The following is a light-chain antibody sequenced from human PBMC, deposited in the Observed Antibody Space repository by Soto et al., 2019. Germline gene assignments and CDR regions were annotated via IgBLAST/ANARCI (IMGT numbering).Light chain of an antibody. J-gene: IGLJ3*02. Sequence: QSALTQPPSAAGFLGQSVTISCTGTSSDVGSYNFVLWYQQHPGKAPKLRIYEVNKRPSGVPDRFSGSKAGNTASLIVSGLHADDEADYYCNSYAGSNMKVFGEGTQLTVL. CDR2: EVN. CDR3: NSYAGSNMKV. V-gene: IGLV2-8*01. CDR1: SSDVGSYNF.